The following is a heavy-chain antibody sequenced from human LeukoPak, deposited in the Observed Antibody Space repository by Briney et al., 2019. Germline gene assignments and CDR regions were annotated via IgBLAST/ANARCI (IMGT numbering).Heavy chain of an antibody. CDR1: GFTFSGYP. J-gene: IGHJ3*01. V-gene: IGHV3-7*03. D-gene: IGHD6-6*01. Sequence: PGGSLRLSCAASGFTFSGYPIHWVRQAPGKGLEWVASINSDGSEGYYADVVKGRFTISRDNAKNSLYLQINSLRAEDTAVYYCARSSYSSSSSVWGQGTMVTVSS. CDR3: ARSSYSSSSSV. CDR2: INSDGSEG.